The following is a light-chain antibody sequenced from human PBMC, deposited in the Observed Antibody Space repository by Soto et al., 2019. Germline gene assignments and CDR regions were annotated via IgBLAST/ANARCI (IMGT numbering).Light chain of an antibody. Sequence: SVLTQPASVSGSPGQSITISRTRTSSDVGGYNYVSWYQQHPVKAPKLMIYDVTNRPSGVSDRFSGSKSGNTASLTISGLQAEDEADYYCSSYTSSSTPYVFGTGTKVTVL. CDR1: SSDVGGYNY. V-gene: IGLV2-14*01. CDR2: DVT. CDR3: SSYTSSSTPYV. J-gene: IGLJ1*01.